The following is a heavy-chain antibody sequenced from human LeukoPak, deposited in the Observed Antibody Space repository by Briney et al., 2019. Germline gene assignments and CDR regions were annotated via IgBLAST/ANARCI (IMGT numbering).Heavy chain of an antibody. CDR3: ARETTIFGVSYYYGMDV. J-gene: IGHJ6*02. CDR1: GGSFSDYY. CDR2: IDHSGGT. V-gene: IGHV4-34*01. D-gene: IGHD3-3*01. Sequence: SETLSLTCAVYGGSFSDYYWSWVRQPPGKGLEWIGEIDHSGGTSYNPSLKSRVTISVDTSKNQFSLKLSSVTAADTAVYYCARETTIFGVSYYYGMDVWGQGTTVTVSS.